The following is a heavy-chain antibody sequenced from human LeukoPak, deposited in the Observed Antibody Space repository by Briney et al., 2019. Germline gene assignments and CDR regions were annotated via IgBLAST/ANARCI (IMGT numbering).Heavy chain of an antibody. J-gene: IGHJ6*02. V-gene: IGHV1-69*04. Sequence: GASVKVSCKASGYTFTSYYMHWVRQAPGQGLEWMGRIIPILGIANYAQKFQGRVTITADKSTSTAYMELSSLRSEDTAVYYCARVRGPPYSSSWYPLGMDVWGQGTTVTVSS. D-gene: IGHD6-13*01. CDR2: IIPILGIA. CDR1: GYTFTSYY. CDR3: ARVRGPPYSSSWYPLGMDV.